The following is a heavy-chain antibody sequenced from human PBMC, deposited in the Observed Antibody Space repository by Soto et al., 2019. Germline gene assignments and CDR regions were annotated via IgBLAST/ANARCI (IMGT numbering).Heavy chain of an antibody. D-gene: IGHD3-10*01. CDR1: GYSFSTYW. CDR2: IYPADSDT. V-gene: IGHV5-51*01. J-gene: IGHJ3*02. CDR3: VRPQAKELGTIRGAFDI. Sequence: PGESLKISCTGSGYSFSTYWIAWVRQMPGKGLEWMGLIYPADSDTRYSPSFEGQVTISVDKSISTAYLQWSSLKASDTAMYYCVRPQAKELGTIRGAFDIWGQGTKVTVSS.